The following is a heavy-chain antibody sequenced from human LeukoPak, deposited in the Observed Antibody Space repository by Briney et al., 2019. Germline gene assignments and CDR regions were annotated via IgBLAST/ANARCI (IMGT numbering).Heavy chain of an antibody. CDR3: ARDREGSYCSGGSCYSGYFDY. Sequence: PSETLSLTCTVSGGSVSSGSYYWSWIRQPPGKGLEWIGYIYYSGSTNYNPSLKSRVTISVDTSNNQFSLKLSSVTAADTAVYYCARDREGSYCSGGSCYSGYFDYWGQGTLVTVSS. D-gene: IGHD2-15*01. CDR2: IYYSGST. J-gene: IGHJ4*02. V-gene: IGHV4-61*01. CDR1: GGSVSSGSYY.